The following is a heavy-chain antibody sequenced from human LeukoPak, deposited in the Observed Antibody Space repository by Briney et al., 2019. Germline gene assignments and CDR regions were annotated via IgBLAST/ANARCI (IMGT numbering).Heavy chain of an antibody. CDR2: ISTAGDP. J-gene: IGHJ3*02. V-gene: IGHV3-13*05. CDR3: AGQARPGSAEGAFDI. Sequence: GGSLRLSGTASGFTFSSYDMHWLRQDKGKGLEWVSAISTAGDPYYLGSVKGRFTISRENAKNSFYLQMNSLRAGDTAVYYCAGQARPGSAEGAFDIWGQGTMVTVSS. D-gene: IGHD2-2*01. CDR1: GFTFSSYD.